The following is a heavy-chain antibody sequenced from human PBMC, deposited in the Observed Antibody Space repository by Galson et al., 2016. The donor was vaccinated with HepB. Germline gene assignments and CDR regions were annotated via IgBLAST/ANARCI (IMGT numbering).Heavy chain of an antibody. V-gene: IGHV6-1*01. D-gene: IGHD2/OR15-2a*01. J-gene: IGHJ4*02. CDR1: WDSVSSNTVV. CDR3: ARAAGNYYFEQYYFDA. CDR2: TYFRSRWYH. Sequence: CAISWDSVSSNTVVWNWIRQTPSRGLEWLGRTYFRSRWYHDYAVSVRSRLTINADTSANQFSLELKSVTPEDTAVYYCARAAGNYYFEQYYFDAWVLGALVTVAS.